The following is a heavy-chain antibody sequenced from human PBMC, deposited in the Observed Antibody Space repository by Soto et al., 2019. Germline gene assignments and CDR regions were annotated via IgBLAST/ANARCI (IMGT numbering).Heavy chain of an antibody. V-gene: IGHV3-30*01. CDR2: ISYDGSKK. D-gene: IGHD3-3*01. CDR3: ARGQYYDFWSGRPYSYYGMDV. Sequence: QVQLVESGGGVVQPGRSLRLSCAAFGFTFSDYAIHWVRQAPGKGLEWVAVISYDGSKKYYSDSVKGRFTISRDTSKKTLYLHMNSLRAEDTAVYYCARGQYYDFWSGRPYSYYGMDVWGQGTTVIVSS. J-gene: IGHJ6*02. CDR1: GFTFSDYA.